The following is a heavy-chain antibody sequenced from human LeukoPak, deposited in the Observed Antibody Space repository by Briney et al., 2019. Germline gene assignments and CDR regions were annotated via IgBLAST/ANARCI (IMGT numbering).Heavy chain of an antibody. D-gene: IGHD2-15*01. Sequence: GGSLRLSCSASGFPFSSYAMHWVRQAPGKGLEYVSAISDSGGSTYYADSVKGRFTISRDNSKNTLYLQMSSLRAEDTAVYFCVRGYSFGPHGMDVWAKGPRSPSP. J-gene: IGHJ6*02. CDR1: GFPFSSYA. CDR3: VRGYSFGPHGMDV. CDR2: ISDSGGST. V-gene: IGHV3-64D*09.